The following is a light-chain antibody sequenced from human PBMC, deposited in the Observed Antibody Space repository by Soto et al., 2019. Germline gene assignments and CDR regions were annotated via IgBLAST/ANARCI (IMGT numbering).Light chain of an antibody. CDR3: MQALQAPLT. CDR1: QSLLSSNGYNY. CDR2: LGS. Sequence: DIVMTQSPLSLPVTPGEPASISCRSSQSLLSSNGYNYLDWYLQKPGQSPQLLIYLGSNRASGVPDRFSGSGSGTDFTRKISRVEAEDVGVYYCMQALQAPLTFCQGTKVEIK. V-gene: IGKV2-28*01. J-gene: IGKJ1*01.